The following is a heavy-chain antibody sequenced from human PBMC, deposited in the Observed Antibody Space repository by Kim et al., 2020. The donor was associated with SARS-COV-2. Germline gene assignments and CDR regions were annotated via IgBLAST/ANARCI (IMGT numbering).Heavy chain of an antibody. CDR1: GGTFSSYA. CDR3: ARDPNLVVGDYSDGMDV. J-gene: IGHJ6*02. CDR2: IIPILGIA. Sequence: SVKVSCKASGGTFSSYAISWVRQAPGQGLEWMGRIIPILGIANYAQKFQGRVTITADKSTSTAYMELSSLRSEDTAVYYCARDPNLVVGDYSDGMDVWGQGTTVTVSS. V-gene: IGHV1-69*04. D-gene: IGHD4-17*01.